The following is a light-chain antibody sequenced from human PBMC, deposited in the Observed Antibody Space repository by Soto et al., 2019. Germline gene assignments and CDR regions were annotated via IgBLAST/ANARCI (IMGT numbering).Light chain of an antibody. Sequence: EIVMTQSPATLSVSPGERGTLSCRASENIRRNLAWYQQKPGQAPRLLIYHASTRATGIPARFTGGGSGTEFTLTISSLQSDDFALYYCQQYEKWPPVTFGGGTKVEIK. CDR2: HAS. CDR3: QQYEKWPPVT. J-gene: IGKJ4*01. V-gene: IGKV3-15*01. CDR1: ENIRRN.